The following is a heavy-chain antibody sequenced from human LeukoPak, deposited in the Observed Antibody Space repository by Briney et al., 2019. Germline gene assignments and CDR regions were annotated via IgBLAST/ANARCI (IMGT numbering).Heavy chain of an antibody. Sequence: PSETLSLTCTVSGGSISSITYYWGWIRQPPGKGLEWVGHMYYRGNTFYNPSLKSRVTISVDTSKNQFSRKLRSVTAADTAVYYCARGVARSSKFHFSYYFDYWGQGTLVTVSS. CDR2: MYYRGNT. CDR3: ARGVARSSKFHFSYYFDY. CDR1: GGSISSITYY. D-gene: IGHD6-6*01. J-gene: IGHJ4*02. V-gene: IGHV4-39*07.